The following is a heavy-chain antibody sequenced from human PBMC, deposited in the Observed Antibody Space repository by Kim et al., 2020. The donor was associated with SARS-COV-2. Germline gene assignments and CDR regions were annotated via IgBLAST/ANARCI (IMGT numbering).Heavy chain of an antibody. CDR2: IWYDGSNK. Sequence: GGSLRLSCAASGFTFSSYGMHWVRQAPGKGLEWVAVIWYDGSNKYYADSVKGRFTISRDNSKNTLYLQMNSLRAEDTAVYYCARTPRWITGTTWVGGMDVWGQGTTVTVSS. D-gene: IGHD1-7*01. J-gene: IGHJ6*02. CDR3: ARTPRWITGTTWVGGMDV. V-gene: IGHV3-33*01. CDR1: GFTFSSYG.